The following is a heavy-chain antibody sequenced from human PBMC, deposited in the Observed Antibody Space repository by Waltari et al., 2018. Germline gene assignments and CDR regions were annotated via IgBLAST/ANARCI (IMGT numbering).Heavy chain of an antibody. V-gene: IGHV3-11*01. J-gene: IGHJ4*02. CDR1: GFPFSDYY. Sequence: VQLVESGGGLVKPGGSLRLSCADSGFPFSDYYMSWIRQAPGKVLWGVSYISSSGSTIYYADSVKVRCTISRDNAKNSLYLQMNSLRAEDTAVYYCACSRPTCDYWGQGTLVTVSS. CDR3: ACSRPTCDY. CDR2: ISSSGSTI.